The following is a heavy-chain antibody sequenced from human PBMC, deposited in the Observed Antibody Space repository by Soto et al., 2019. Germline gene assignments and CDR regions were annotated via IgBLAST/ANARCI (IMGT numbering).Heavy chain of an antibody. V-gene: IGHV1-18*01. CDR1: GYTFSSYH. Sequence: ASVKVSCKASGYTFSSYHISWVRQAPGLGLEWMGWISAYNGNTNYAQKLQGRVTMTTDTSTSTAYMELRSLRPDDTAMYYCARDGVSSTEYTWNYGTYFDYWGQGALVTVSS. CDR3: ARDGVSSTEYTWNYGTYFDY. D-gene: IGHD1-7*01. J-gene: IGHJ4*02. CDR2: ISAYNGNT.